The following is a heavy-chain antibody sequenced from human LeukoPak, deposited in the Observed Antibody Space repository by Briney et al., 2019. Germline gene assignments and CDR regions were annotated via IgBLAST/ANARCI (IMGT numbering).Heavy chain of an antibody. D-gene: IGHD6-19*01. V-gene: IGHV3-23*01. CDR2: ISGSDGST. CDR1: GFTFSSYA. Sequence: QTGGSLRLSCAASGFTFSSYAMSWVRQAPGKGLEWVSVISGSDGSTYYADSVKGRFTISRDNSKNTLYLQMNSLRAEDTAVFYCAKPRGEEWLVGLYDAFDIWGQGTTVTVSS. J-gene: IGHJ3*02. CDR3: AKPRGEEWLVGLYDAFDI.